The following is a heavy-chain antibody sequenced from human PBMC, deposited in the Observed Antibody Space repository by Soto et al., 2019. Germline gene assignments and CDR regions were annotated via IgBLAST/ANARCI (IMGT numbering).Heavy chain of an antibody. CDR2: ISSSSSTI. CDR3: ARDPPTQAAMAPHFDY. D-gene: IGHD5-18*01. V-gene: IGHV3-48*01. Sequence: GGSLRLSCAASGFTFSSYSMNWVRQAPGKGLEWVSYISSSSSTIYYADSVKGRFTISRDNAKNSLYLQMNSLRAEDTAVYYCARDPPTQAAMAPHFDYWGQGTLVTVSS. CDR1: GFTFSSYS. J-gene: IGHJ4*02.